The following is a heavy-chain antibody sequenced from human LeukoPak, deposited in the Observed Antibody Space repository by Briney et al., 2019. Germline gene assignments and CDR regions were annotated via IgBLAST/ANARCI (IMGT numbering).Heavy chain of an antibody. D-gene: IGHD3-10*02. CDR3: AKDLHYYVAMDV. J-gene: IGHJ6*02. V-gene: IGHV3-23*01. CDR1: GFTFSGFA. Sequence: PGGSLRLSCAASGFTFSGFAMTWVRQAPGKGLEWVSSIGSDYKTHYSESVKGRFAISRDNSKSTLFLQMNSLRAEDTALYYCAKDLHYYVAMDVRGQGTAVTVSS. CDR2: IGSDYKT.